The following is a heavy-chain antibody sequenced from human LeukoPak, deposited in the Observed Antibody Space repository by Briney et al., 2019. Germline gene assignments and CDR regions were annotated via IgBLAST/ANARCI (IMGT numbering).Heavy chain of an antibody. CDR3: ARDKSQSVLLENWFDP. V-gene: IGHV1-18*01. D-gene: IGHD2/OR15-2a*01. CDR2: ISVYNGYT. CDR1: GYTFNNYG. Sequence: ASVKVSCKASGYTFNNYGISWVRQAPGQRLEGIGWISVYNGYTNYAQKLQGRVTLTTDTSTSTAYMELRSLRSDDTAVYYCARDKSQSVLLENWFDPWGQGTLVTVSS. J-gene: IGHJ5*02.